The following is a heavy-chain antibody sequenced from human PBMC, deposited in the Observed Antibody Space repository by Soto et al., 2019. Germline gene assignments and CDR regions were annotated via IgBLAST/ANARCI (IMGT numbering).Heavy chain of an antibody. CDR1: GGSISSSSYY. CDR2: IYYSGST. J-gene: IGHJ6*02. Sequence: PSETLSLTCTVSGGSISSSSYYWGWIRQPPGKGLEWIGSIYYSGSTYYNPSLKSRVTISVDTSKNQFSMKLISVTAADTAVYYCARLHYYDSSGYYQYYYYYYGMDVWGQGTTVTVSS. V-gene: IGHV4-39*01. CDR3: ARLHYYDSSGYYQYYYYYYGMDV. D-gene: IGHD3-22*01.